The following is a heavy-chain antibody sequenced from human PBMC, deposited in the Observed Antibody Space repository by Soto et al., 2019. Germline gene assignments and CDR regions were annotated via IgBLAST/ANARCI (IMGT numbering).Heavy chain of an antibody. CDR2: ISTYNGNT. Sequence: QVPLVQSGAEVKNPGTSVKVSCKTSGYTFTSAGISWVRQAPGQGREWMGWISTYNGNTKYAQKVQGRVNMTTDTSTSTAYMEFKSLTSDDTAVYYCARDLDGSGSYYTDYWGQGTLVTVAA. V-gene: IGHV1-18*01. CDR1: GYTFTSAG. CDR3: ARDLDGSGSYYTDY. J-gene: IGHJ4*02. D-gene: IGHD3-10*01.